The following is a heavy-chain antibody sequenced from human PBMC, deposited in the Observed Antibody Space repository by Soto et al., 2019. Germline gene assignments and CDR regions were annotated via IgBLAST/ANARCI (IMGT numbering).Heavy chain of an antibody. J-gene: IGHJ6*02. CDR2: ISTDLRAL. V-gene: IGHV3-48*02. D-gene: IGHD1-26*01. CDR3: TRDGRRGSDMDV. Sequence: GGSLRLSCAASGFTISTYHLNWVRQAPGKGLEWVSYISTDLRALYYADSVRGRFTISRDNAKNSLYLQMTSLRDEDTGVYYCTRDGRRGSDMDVWGQGTTVTVSS. CDR1: GFTISTYH.